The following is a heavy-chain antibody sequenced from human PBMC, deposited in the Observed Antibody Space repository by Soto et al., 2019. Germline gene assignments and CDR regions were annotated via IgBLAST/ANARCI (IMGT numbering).Heavy chain of an antibody. V-gene: IGHV1-18*01. Sequence: ASVKVSCKASGYTFTSYGISWVRQAPGQGLEWMGWISAYNGNTNYAQKLQGRVTMTTDTSTSTAYMELRSLRSDDTAVYYCARVASQNYYCYGMDVWGQGTTVTVSS. CDR3: ARVASQNYYCYGMDV. J-gene: IGHJ6*02. CDR2: ISAYNGNT. CDR1: GYTFTSYG.